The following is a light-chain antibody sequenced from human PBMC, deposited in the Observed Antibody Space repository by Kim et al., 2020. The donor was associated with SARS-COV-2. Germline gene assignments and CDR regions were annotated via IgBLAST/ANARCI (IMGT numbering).Light chain of an antibody. CDR2: GAS. J-gene: IGKJ4*01. Sequence: EIVLTQSPGTLSLSPGERATLSCRASQSVSSSNLAWYQQKPGQAPRLLIYGASSRAADIPDRFSGSGSGTDFTLTISRLEPEDFAVYYCQQYGSSPLTFGGGTKVDIK. CDR1: QSVSSSN. CDR3: QQYGSSPLT. V-gene: IGKV3-20*01.